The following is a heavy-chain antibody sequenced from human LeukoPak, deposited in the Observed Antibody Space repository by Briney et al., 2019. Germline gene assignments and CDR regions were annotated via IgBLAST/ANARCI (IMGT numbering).Heavy chain of an antibody. J-gene: IGHJ4*02. CDR1: GYTFTGYY. D-gene: IGHD3-16*02. Sequence: ASVKVSCKVSGYTFTGYYLHWVRQAPGQGLEWMGRINPSSGGTNYAQKFQGRVTMARDTSINTAYMDLSSLRSDDTAVYYCARVDDYVWGSYRHTYYFDYWGQGTLVTVSS. CDR3: ARVDDYVWGSYRHTYYFDY. CDR2: INPSSGGT. V-gene: IGHV1-2*06.